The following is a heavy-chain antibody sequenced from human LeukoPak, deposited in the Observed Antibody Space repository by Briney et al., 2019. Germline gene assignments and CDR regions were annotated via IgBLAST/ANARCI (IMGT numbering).Heavy chain of an antibody. CDR2: IYYTGST. V-gene: IGHV4-39*01. D-gene: IGHD6-13*01. CDR1: GGSISGGKDF. J-gene: IGHJ4*02. Sequence: SETLSLTCAVSGGSISGGKDFWGWIRQSPGKGLEWIGSIYYTGSTYYNPSLRSRVTISVDTSKSEFSLMVHSVTAADTAMYYCARRGITYSTSFFDSWGQGTLVTVAS. CDR3: ARRGITYSTSFFDS.